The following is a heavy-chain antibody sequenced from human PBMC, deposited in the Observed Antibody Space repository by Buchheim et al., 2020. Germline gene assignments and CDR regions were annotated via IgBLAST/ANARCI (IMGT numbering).Heavy chain of an antibody. CDR2: ISYDGSNK. Sequence: QLVESGGGVVQLGRPLRLSCAASGFNFSSNAMHWIRQATGKGLEWVAVISYDGSNKYYADSVKGRFTISRDTSKTTLSVRMNTLRGEDTAVYYCARDRGSGKYYYYGIDVWGQGTT. CDR1: GFNFSSNA. CDR3: ARDRGSGKYYYYGIDV. V-gene: IGHV3-30*04. D-gene: IGHD3-10*01. J-gene: IGHJ6*02.